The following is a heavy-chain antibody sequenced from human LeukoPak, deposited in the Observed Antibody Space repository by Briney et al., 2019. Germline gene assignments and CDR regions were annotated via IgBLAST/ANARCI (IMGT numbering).Heavy chain of an antibody. D-gene: IGHD3-9*01. CDR1: GGSISSYY. CDR2: VYYIGTT. CDR3: ARLTSGILTGLDY. V-gene: IGHV4-59*01. Sequence: SETLSLTCTVSGGSISSYYWSWIRQPPGKGLGWIGYVYYIGTTNYNPSLKSRVTISVDTSKDQFSLQLSSVSAADTAVYYCARLTSGILTGLDYWGQGTLVTVSS. J-gene: IGHJ4*02.